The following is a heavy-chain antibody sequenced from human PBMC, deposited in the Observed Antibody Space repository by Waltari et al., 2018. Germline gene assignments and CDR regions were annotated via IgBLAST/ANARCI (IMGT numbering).Heavy chain of an antibody. CDR2: ISAYNGNT. D-gene: IGHD2-21*02. CDR1: GYTFTSYG. Sequence: QVQLVQSGAEVKKPGASVKVSCKASGYTFTSYGISWVRQAPGQGLEWMGWISAYNGNTNYAQKLQGRVTMTTDTSTSTAYMELRSLRSDDTAVYYCARDPLPYCGGDCYSDYYYGMDVWGQGTTVTVSS. V-gene: IGHV1-18*01. J-gene: IGHJ6*02. CDR3: ARDPLPYCGGDCYSDYYYGMDV.